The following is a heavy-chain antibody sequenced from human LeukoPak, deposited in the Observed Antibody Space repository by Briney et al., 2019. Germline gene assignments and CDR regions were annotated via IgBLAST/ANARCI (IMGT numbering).Heavy chain of an antibody. V-gene: IGHV4-59*11. Sequence: SETLSLTCTVSGGSISSHYWSWIRQPPGKGLEWIGYIYYSGSTNYNPSLKSRVTISVDTSKNQFSLKLSSVTAADTAVYYCARTGYSSSSWGLDYDYYMDVWGKGTTVTVSS. CDR3: ARTGYSSSSWGLDYDYYMDV. CDR2: IYYSGST. J-gene: IGHJ6*03. D-gene: IGHD6-6*01. CDR1: GGSISSHY.